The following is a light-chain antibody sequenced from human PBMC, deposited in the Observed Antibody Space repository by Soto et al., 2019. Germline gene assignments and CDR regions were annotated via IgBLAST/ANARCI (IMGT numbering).Light chain of an antibody. CDR2: GAS. J-gene: IGKJ1*01. CDR3: QQYNNSPGT. V-gene: IGKV3-15*01. Sequence: ERLMTQSPASLSVSPGERATLSCRASQSVSSNLAWYQQKPGQAPRLLIYGASSRATGIPARFSGSGCGTEFTLTISSLHSEDFAVYYCQQYNNSPGTFGQGTKVDIK. CDR1: QSVSSN.